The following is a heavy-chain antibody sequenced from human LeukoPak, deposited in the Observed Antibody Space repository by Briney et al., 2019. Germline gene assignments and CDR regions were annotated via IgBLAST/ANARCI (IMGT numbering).Heavy chain of an antibody. D-gene: IGHD1-14*01. J-gene: IGHJ6*02. V-gene: IGHV3-7*03. CDR2: IKQDGSEK. CDR1: GFTFSSYW. Sequence: GGSLRLSCAPSGFTFSSYWMSWVRQAPGKGLEWVANIKQDGSEKYYADSVKGRFTISRDNSKNTLFLQVNSLRAEDTAVYYCAKVRTYFYHGLDVWGQGTTVTVSS. CDR3: AKVRTYFYHGLDV.